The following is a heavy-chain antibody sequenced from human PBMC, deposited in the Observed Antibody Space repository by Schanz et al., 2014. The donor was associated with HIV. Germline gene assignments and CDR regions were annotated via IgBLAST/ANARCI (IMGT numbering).Heavy chain of an antibody. CDR3: AKSTWVDN. V-gene: IGHV3-30*18. CDR1: GFTFRDYA. J-gene: IGHJ4*02. D-gene: IGHD2-2*01. Sequence: QVQLVESGGGVVQPGRSLRLSCAASGFTFRDYALHWVRQAPGKGLEWVAVISHDGGNKHYGDSVKGRFTISRDNSKNTLYLQMSSLREEDTALYFCAKSTWVDNCGQGTLVTVSS. CDR2: ISHDGGNK.